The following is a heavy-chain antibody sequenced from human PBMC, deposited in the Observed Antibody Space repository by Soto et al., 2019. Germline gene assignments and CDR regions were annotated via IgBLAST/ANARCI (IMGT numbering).Heavy chain of an antibody. D-gene: IGHD2-15*01. CDR1: GGSISSSNW. Sequence: QVQLQESGPGLVKPSRTLSLTCAVSGGSISSSNWWSWVRQPPGKGLEWIGEIYHSGSTNYNPSLKSRVTISVDKSKNQFSLKLSSVTAADTAVYYCVVVVVASTRGNWFDPWGQGTLVTVSS. V-gene: IGHV4-4*02. CDR2: IYHSGST. J-gene: IGHJ5*02. CDR3: VVVVVASTRGNWFDP.